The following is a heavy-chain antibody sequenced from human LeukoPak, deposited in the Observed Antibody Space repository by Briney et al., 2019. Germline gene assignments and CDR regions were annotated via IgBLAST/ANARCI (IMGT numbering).Heavy chain of an antibody. D-gene: IGHD2-2*03. CDR2: ISSGGTNI. Sequence: GGSLRLSCAASGSTFSIYSMNWVRQAPGKGLEWVSCISSGGTNIYYADSVRGRFTISRDNAKNSLYLQMSSLRAEDTAVYYCARVGGYCSSISNCYGDYWGQGTLVTVSS. CDR1: GSTFSIYS. V-gene: IGHV3-21*01. J-gene: IGHJ4*02. CDR3: ARVGGYCSSISNCYGDY.